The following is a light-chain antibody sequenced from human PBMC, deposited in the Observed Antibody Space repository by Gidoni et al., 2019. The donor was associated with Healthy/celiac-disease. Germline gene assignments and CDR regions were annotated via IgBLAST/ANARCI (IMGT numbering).Light chain of an antibody. CDR2: DAS. Sequence: DIQMTQSPSSLSASVGDSDTITCQASQDISNYLIWYQQKPGKAPKLLIYDASNLETGVPSRFSGSGSGTDFTFTISSLQPEDIATYYCQQYDNLPWTFGQGTKLEIK. CDR1: QDISNY. V-gene: IGKV1-33*01. CDR3: QQYDNLPWT. J-gene: IGKJ1*01.